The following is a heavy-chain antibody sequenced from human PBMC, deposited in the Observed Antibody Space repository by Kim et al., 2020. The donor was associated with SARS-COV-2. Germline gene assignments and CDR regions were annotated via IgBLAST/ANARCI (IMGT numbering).Heavy chain of an antibody. CDR3: ARGTSGSYGGLDY. J-gene: IGHJ4*02. Sequence: YNPSRKSRVSISVDTSKNQFSLKLSSVTAADTAVYYCARGTSGSYGGLDYWGQGTLVTVSS. V-gene: IGHV4-59*09. D-gene: IGHD1-26*01.